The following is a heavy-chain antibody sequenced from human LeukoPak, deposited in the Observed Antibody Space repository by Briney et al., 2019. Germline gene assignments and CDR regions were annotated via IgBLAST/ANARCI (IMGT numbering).Heavy chain of an antibody. CDR3: AKHNQNDGYYYYGMDV. CDR1: AFTFTNYA. CDR2: ISGSGGRT. J-gene: IGHJ6*02. Sequence: GGSLRLSCAASAFTFTNYAMSWVRQAPGKGLEWVSAISGSGGRTYYADSVKGRLTISRDNSKNTVHLQMNSLRAEDTAVYYCAKHNQNDGYYYYGMDVWGQGTTVTVSS. V-gene: IGHV3-23*01. D-gene: IGHD1-20*01.